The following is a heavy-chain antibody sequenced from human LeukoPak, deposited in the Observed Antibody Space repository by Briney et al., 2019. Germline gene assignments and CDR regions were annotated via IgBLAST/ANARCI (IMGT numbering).Heavy chain of an antibody. Sequence: PSETLSLTCAVYGGSFSGYYWSWIRQPPGKGLEWIGEINHSGSTNYNPSLKSRVTISVDTSKNQFSLKLSSVTAADTAVYYCARHQFGMGDDTDYWGQGTLVTVSS. J-gene: IGHJ4*02. D-gene: IGHD3-10*01. CDR1: GGSFSGYY. CDR3: ARHQFGMGDDTDY. V-gene: IGHV4-34*01. CDR2: INHSGST.